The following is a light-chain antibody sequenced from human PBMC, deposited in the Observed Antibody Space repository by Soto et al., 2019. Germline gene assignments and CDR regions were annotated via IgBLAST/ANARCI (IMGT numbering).Light chain of an antibody. V-gene: IGKV3-20*01. J-gene: IGKJ1*01. Sequence: EIVMTQSPATLSVSPGERATLSCRASQSISRNLAWYQQKPGQAPRLHIYGASTRATGIPDRFTGSGSGTDFTLTISRLEPEDFAVYYCQQYGSSPRTFGQGTKVEIK. CDR1: QSISRN. CDR2: GAS. CDR3: QQYGSSPRT.